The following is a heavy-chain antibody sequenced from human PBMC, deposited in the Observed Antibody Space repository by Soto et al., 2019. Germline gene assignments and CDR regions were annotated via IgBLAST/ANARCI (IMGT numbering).Heavy chain of an antibody. CDR3: ARLTSHYGGFDY. CDR1: GGSISSSSYY. CDR2: IYYSGST. V-gene: IGHV4-39*01. D-gene: IGHD4-17*01. Sequence: PSETLSLTCTVSGGSISSSSYYWGWIRQPPGKGLEWIGSIYYSGSTYYNPSLKSRVTISVDTSKNQFSLKLSSVTAADTAVYYCARLTSHYGGFDYWGQGTLVTVSS. J-gene: IGHJ4*02.